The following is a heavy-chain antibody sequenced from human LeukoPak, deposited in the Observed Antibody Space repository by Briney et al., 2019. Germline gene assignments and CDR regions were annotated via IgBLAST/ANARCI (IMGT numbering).Heavy chain of an antibody. CDR2: IVVGSDNT. Sequence: TSVKVSCKASGFTFTSSAMQWVRQARGQRLEWIGWIVVGSDNTNYAQKFQERVTITRDMSTSTAYMELSSLRSEDTAVYYCAADLGSGGATVYFDYWGQGTLVTVSS. D-gene: IGHD1-26*01. CDR1: GFTFTSSA. J-gene: IGHJ4*02. V-gene: IGHV1-58*02. CDR3: AADLGSGGATVYFDY.